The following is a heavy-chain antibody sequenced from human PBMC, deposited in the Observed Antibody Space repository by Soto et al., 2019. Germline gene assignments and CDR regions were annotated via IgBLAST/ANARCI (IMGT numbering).Heavy chain of an antibody. Sequence: SETLSLTCTVSGGSISSYYWSWSRQPAGKGLEWIGRSYTSGSTNYNPSLKRRVTMSVDTSKNQFSLKLSSVTAADTAVYYCARDLFGYSGYDRSTAYYFDYWGQGTLVTVSS. CDR1: GGSISSYY. V-gene: IGHV4-4*07. CDR3: ARDLFGYSGYDRSTAYYFDY. J-gene: IGHJ4*02. CDR2: SYTSGST. D-gene: IGHD5-12*01.